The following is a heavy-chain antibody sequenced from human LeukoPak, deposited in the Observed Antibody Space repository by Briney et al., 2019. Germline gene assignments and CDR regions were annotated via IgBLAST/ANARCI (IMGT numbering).Heavy chain of an antibody. CDR2: IIPIFGTA. J-gene: IGHJ3*02. D-gene: IGHD3-22*01. CDR1: GGTFSGYA. CDR3: ASPYYYDSSGYYPGAFDI. Sequence: GASVKVSCKASGGTFSGYAISWVRQAPGQGLEWMGGIIPIFGTANYAQKFQGRVTITTDESTSTAYMELSSLRSEDTAVYYCASPYYYDSSGYYPGAFDIWGQGTMVTVSS. V-gene: IGHV1-69*05.